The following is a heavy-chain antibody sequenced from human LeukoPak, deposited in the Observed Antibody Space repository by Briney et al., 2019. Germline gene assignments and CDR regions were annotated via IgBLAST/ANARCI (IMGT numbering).Heavy chain of an antibody. CDR2: IYPGDSDT. V-gene: IGHV5-51*01. Sequence: GESLKISCKGSGYSFTSYWIAWVRQMPGKGLEWMGIIYPGDSDTRYSPSFQGQVTISADKSISTAYLQWSSLKASDTAMYYCARSLSSSPFWYYYYGMDVWGQGTTVTVSS. D-gene: IGHD6-6*01. CDR1: GYSFTSYW. J-gene: IGHJ6*02. CDR3: ARSLSSSPFWYYYYGMDV.